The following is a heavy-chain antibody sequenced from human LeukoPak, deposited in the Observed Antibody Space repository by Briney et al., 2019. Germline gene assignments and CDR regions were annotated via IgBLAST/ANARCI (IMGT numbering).Heavy chain of an antibody. J-gene: IGHJ4*02. CDR1: GFTFSSYW. CDR3: AKFGVVTRYYFDY. Sequence: PGGSLRLPCAASGFTFSSYWMSWVRQAPGKGLEWVANIKQDGSEKYYVDSVKGRFTISRDNAKNSLYLQMNSLRAEDTAVYYCAKFGVVTRYYFDYWGQGTLVTVSS. D-gene: IGHD3-3*01. V-gene: IGHV3-7*01. CDR2: IKQDGSEK.